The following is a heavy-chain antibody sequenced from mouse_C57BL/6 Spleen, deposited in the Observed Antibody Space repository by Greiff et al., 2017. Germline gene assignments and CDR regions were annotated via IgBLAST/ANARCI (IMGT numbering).Heavy chain of an antibody. J-gene: IGHJ2*01. D-gene: IGHD2-1*01. CDR2: ISSGSSTI. V-gene: IGHV5-17*01. CDR3: ATLYYGNYSY. CDR1: GFTFSDYG. Sequence: EVNLVESGGGLVKPGGSLKLSCAASGFTFSDYGMHWVRQAPEKGLEWVAYISSGSSTIYYADTVKGRFTISRDNAKNTLFLQMTSLRSEDTAMYYCATLYYGNYSYWGQGTTLTVSS.